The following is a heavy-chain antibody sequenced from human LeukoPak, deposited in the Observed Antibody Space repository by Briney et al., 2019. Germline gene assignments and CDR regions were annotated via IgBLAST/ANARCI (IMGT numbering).Heavy chain of an antibody. V-gene: IGHV4-59*08. CDR1: GGSISSHY. CDR3: ARHMAHCSGGSCYSHYYYGMDV. Sequence: SETLSLTCTVSGGSISSHYWSWIRQPPGKGLEWIGYIYYSGSTNYNPSLKSRVTISVDTSKNQFSLKLSSVTAADTAVYYCARHMAHCSGGSCYSHYYYGMDVWGQGTTVTVSS. CDR2: IYYSGST. J-gene: IGHJ6*02. D-gene: IGHD2-15*01.